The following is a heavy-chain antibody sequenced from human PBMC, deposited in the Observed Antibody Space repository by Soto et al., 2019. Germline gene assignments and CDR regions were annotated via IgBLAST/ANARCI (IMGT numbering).Heavy chain of an antibody. CDR3: AKDAYYFGSGSYYKVDDYYGMDV. CDR1: GFTFSSYG. J-gene: IGHJ6*02. V-gene: IGHV3-30*18. D-gene: IGHD3-10*01. Sequence: GGSLRLSCAASGFTFSSYGMHWVRQAPGKGLEWVAVISYDGSNKYYADSVKGRFTISRDNSKNTMYLQMNSLRAEDTVVYYCAKDAYYFGSGSYYKVDDYYGMDVWGQGTTVTVSS. CDR2: ISYDGSNK.